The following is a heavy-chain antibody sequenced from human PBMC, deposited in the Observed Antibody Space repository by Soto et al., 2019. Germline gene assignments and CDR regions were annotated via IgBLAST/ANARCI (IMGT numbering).Heavy chain of an antibody. V-gene: IGHV1-69*13. CDR1: GFTFTSSA. CDR2: IIPIFGTA. J-gene: IGHJ6*02. D-gene: IGHD6-19*01. CDR3: ATREVAVAGTYGMDV. Sequence: SVKVSCKASGFTFTSSAVQWVRQARGQRLEWMGGIIPIFGTANYAQKFQGRVTITADESTSTAYMELSSLRSEDTAVYYCATREVAVAGTYGMDVWGQGTTVTVSS.